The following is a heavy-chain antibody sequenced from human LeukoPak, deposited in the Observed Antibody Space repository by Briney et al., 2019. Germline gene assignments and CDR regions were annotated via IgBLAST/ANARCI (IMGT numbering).Heavy chain of an antibody. V-gene: IGHV3-30*03. Sequence: PGGSLRLSCAASGFIPSSYGIHWVRQAPGKGLEWVAVISHDGTNKYYADFVKGRFTISRDNSKNTLFLQINSLRPEDTAVYYCARDPQRSYSGYEIDYWGQGTLVTVSS. D-gene: IGHD5-12*01. CDR2: ISHDGTNK. J-gene: IGHJ4*02. CDR1: GFIPSSYG. CDR3: ARDPQRSYSGYEIDY.